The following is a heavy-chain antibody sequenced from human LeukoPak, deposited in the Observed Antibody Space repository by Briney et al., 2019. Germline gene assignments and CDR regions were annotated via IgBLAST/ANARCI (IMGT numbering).Heavy chain of an antibody. J-gene: IGHJ4*02. D-gene: IGHD2-15*01. CDR3: AKDWDIVVVVGGGAFDY. Sequence: PGGSLRLSCAASGFTFSSYAMSWVRQAPGKGLEWVSAISGSGGSTYYADSVEGRFTISRDNSKNTLYLQMNSLRAEDTAVYYCAKDWDIVVVVGGGAFDYWGQGTLVTVSS. CDR2: ISGSGGST. V-gene: IGHV3-23*01. CDR1: GFTFSSYA.